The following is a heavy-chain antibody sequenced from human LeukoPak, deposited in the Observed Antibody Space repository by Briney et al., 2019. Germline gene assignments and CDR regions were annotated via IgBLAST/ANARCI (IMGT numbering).Heavy chain of an antibody. CDR2: INAGNGNT. Sequence: ASVKVSCKASGYTFTSYAMHRVRQAPGQRLEWMGWINAGNGNTKYSQKFQGRVTITRDTSASTAYMELSSLRSEDTAVYYCARSRPRNYGDPRGGWFDPWGQGTLVTVSS. D-gene: IGHD4-17*01. CDR1: GYTFTSYA. CDR3: ARSRPRNYGDPRGGWFDP. J-gene: IGHJ5*02. V-gene: IGHV1-3*01.